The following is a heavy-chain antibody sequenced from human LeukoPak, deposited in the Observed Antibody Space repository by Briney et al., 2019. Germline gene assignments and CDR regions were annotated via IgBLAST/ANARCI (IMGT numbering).Heavy chain of an antibody. J-gene: IGHJ4*02. V-gene: IGHV3-9*01. Sequence: GGSLRLSCAASGFTFDDYAMHWVRQAPGKGLEWVSGISWNSGSIGYADSVKGRFTISRDNAKNSLYLQMNSLRAEDTALYYCAKDRSYYYGSGSSGNPFDYWGQGTLVTVSS. CDR3: AKDRSYYYGSGSSGNPFDY. CDR2: ISWNSGSI. D-gene: IGHD3-10*01. CDR1: GFTFDDYA.